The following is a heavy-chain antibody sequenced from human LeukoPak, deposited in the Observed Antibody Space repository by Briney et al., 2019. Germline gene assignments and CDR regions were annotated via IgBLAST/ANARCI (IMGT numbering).Heavy chain of an antibody. V-gene: IGHV4-59*01. J-gene: IGHJ6*03. CDR2: IYYSGHT. D-gene: IGHD6-19*01. CDR3: ASIEVIAVSGNYYYMDV. Sequence: SETLSLTCTVSDGSISSYYWSWIRQPPGKGLEWLGYIYYSGHTNYNPSLKSRVTISVDTSKNQFSLKLISVTAADTAVYYCASIEVIAVSGNYYYMDVWGKGTTVTVSS. CDR1: DGSISSYY.